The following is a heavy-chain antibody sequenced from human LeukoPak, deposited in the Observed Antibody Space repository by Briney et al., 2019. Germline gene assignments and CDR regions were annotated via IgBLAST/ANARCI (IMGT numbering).Heavy chain of an antibody. CDR3: ARVVSGSHPHPPDY. J-gene: IGHJ4*02. V-gene: IGHV3-30*04. CDR2: ISYDGSNK. Sequence: PGGSLRLSCAASGFTFSSYAMHWVRQAPGKGLEWVAVISYDGSNKYYADSVKGRFTVSRDNSKNTLYLQMNSLRAEDTAVYYCARVVSGSHPHPPDYWGQGTLVTVSS. D-gene: IGHD1-26*01. CDR1: GFTFSSYA.